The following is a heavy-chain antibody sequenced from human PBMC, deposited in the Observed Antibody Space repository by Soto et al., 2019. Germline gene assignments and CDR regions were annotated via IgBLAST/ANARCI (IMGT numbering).Heavy chain of an antibody. CDR2: ISGSGGST. CDR3: AKASIAAAGYPDYYYGMDV. D-gene: IGHD6-13*01. V-gene: IGHV3-23*01. Sequence: GGSLRLSCAASGFTFSSYAMSWVRHAPGKGLEWVSAISGSGGSTYYADSVKGRFTISRDNSKNTLYLQMNSLRAEDTAVYYCAKASIAAAGYPDYYYGMDVWGQGTTVTVSS. CDR1: GFTFSSYA. J-gene: IGHJ6*02.